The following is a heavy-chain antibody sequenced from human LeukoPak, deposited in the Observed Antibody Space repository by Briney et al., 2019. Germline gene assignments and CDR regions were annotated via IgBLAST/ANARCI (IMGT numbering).Heavy chain of an antibody. CDR2: INPSGGST. CDR1: GYTFTSYY. V-gene: IGHV1-46*01. Sequence: ASVKVSCKASGYTFTSYYMHWVRQAPGQGLEWMGIINPSGGSTSYAQKFQGRVTMTRDTSTSTVYMGLSSLRSEDTAVYYCARSWESVGATDYWGQGTLVTVSS. J-gene: IGHJ4*02. CDR3: ARSWESVGATDY. D-gene: IGHD1-26*01.